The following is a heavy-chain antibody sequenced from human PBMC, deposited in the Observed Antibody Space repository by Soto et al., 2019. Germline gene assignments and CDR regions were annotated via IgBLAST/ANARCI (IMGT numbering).Heavy chain of an antibody. D-gene: IGHD2-2*01. CDR2: IYYSGST. Sequence: PSETLSLTCTVSGGSISSGGYYWSWIRQHPGKGLEWIGYIYYSGSTYYNPSLKSRVTISVDTSKNQFSLKLSSVTAADTAVYYCARGPDHIGDYYYYMDVWAKGTTVTVSS. V-gene: IGHV4-31*03. J-gene: IGHJ6*03. CDR3: ARGPDHIGDYYYYMDV. CDR1: GGSISSGGYY.